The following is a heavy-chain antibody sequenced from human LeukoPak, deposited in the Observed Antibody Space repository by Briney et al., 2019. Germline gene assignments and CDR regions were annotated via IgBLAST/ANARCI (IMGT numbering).Heavy chain of an antibody. CDR1: GFTFSSYA. Sequence: GGSLRLSCAASGFTFSSYAMSWVHQAPGKGLEWVSAISGSGGSTYYADSVKGRLTISRDNSKNTLYLQMNSLRAEDTAVYYCAKDRHGVPPTNFDYWGQGTLVTVSS. CDR3: AKDRHGVPPTNFDY. V-gene: IGHV3-23*01. D-gene: IGHD3-10*01. J-gene: IGHJ4*02. CDR2: ISGSGGST.